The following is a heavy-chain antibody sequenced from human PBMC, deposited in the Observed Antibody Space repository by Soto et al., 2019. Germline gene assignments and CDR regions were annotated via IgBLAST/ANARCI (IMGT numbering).Heavy chain of an antibody. CDR2: ISGSGGST. V-gene: IGHV3-23*01. Sequence: GGSLRLSCAASGFTFSSYSMNWVRQAPGKGLEWVSAISGSGGSTYYADSVKGRFTISRDNSKNTLYLQMNSLRAEDTAVYYCAKEGMVRGVIMDFDYWGQGTLVTVSS. J-gene: IGHJ4*02. CDR3: AKEGMVRGVIMDFDY. D-gene: IGHD3-10*01. CDR1: GFTFSSYS.